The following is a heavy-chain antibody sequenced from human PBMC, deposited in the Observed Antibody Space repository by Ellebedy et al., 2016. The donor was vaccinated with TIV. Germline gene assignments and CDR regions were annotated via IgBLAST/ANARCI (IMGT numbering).Heavy chain of an antibody. D-gene: IGHD3-3*01. J-gene: IGHJ4*02. CDR2: IYSGGST. CDR3: ARWGGYSNYFDY. V-gene: IGHV3-53*04. CDR1: GFTVSSYY. Sequence: GESLKISXAASGFTVSSYYMSWVRQAPGKGLEWVSVIYSGGSTYYADSVKGRFTISRHNSKNTLYLQMNSLRAEDTAVYYCARWGGYSNYFDYWGQGTLVTVSS.